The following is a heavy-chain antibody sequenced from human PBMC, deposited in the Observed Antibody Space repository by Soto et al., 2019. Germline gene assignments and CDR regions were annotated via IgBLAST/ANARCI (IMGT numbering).Heavy chain of an antibody. CDR2: ISYDGSNK. Sequence: GGALRLSCAGSGFTFSSYGMQWVRQAPGKGLEWVAVISYDGSNKYYADSVKSRFTISRDNSKNTLYLQMNSLRADVTVVYYCARDRDYGNYFDYWGQGTLVTVSS. V-gene: IGHV3-30-3*01. CDR1: GFTFSSYG. D-gene: IGHD3-10*01. CDR3: ARDRDYGNYFDY. J-gene: IGHJ4*02.